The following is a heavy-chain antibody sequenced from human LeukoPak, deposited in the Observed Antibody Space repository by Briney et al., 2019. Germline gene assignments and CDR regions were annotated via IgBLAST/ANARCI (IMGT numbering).Heavy chain of an antibody. CDR3: ARVYKDSSGYYYVPYYFDY. D-gene: IGHD3-22*01. CDR2: ISAYNGNT. V-gene: IGHV1-18*01. Sequence: ASAKVSCKASGYTFTSYGISWVRQAPGQGLEWMGWISAYNGNTNYAQKLQGRVTMTTDTSTSTAYMELRSLRSDDTAVYYCARVYKDSSGYYYVPYYFDYWGQGTLVTVSS. CDR1: GYTFTSYG. J-gene: IGHJ4*02.